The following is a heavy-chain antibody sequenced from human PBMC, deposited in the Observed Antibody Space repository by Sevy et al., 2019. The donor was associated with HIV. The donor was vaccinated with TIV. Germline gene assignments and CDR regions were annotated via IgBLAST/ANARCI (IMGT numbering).Heavy chain of an antibody. CDR2: INQDGSTK. J-gene: IGHJ4*02. CDR1: GFTLSTYW. V-gene: IGHV3-7*01. CDR3: VRAIAAAYSF. D-gene: IGHD6-13*01. Sequence: GGSLRLSCAASGFTLSTYWMLWVRQAPGPGLEWVANINQDGSTKYYLESVKGRFTISRDNAKNSLFLQMNSLTAEDTAVYCRVRAIAAAYSFWGQGTLVTVSS.